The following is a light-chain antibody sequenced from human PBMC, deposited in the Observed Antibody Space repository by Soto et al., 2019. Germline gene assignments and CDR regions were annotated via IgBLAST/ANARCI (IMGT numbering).Light chain of an antibody. CDR2: GAS. Sequence: EIVMTQSPATLSVSPGERATLSCRASQSVSSNLDWYQQKPGQAPRLLIYGASTRATGIPDRFSGSGSGTEFTLTISSLQSEDFAVYYCQHYNNWPLTFGGGTKVEIK. CDR1: QSVSSN. CDR3: QHYNNWPLT. J-gene: IGKJ4*01. V-gene: IGKV3-15*01.